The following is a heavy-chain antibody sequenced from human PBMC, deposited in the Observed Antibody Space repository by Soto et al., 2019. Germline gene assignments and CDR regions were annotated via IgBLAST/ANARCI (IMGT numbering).Heavy chain of an antibody. D-gene: IGHD6-13*01. Sequence: GGSLRLSCAASGFTVSSNYMSWVRQAPGKGLEWVSVIYSGGSTYYADSVKGRFTISRDNAKNTLYLQMNSLRAEDTAVYYCARANIAAAGNWFDPWGQGTLVTVSS. CDR3: ARANIAAAGNWFDP. CDR1: GFTVSSNY. J-gene: IGHJ5*02. CDR2: IYSGGST. V-gene: IGHV3-53*01.